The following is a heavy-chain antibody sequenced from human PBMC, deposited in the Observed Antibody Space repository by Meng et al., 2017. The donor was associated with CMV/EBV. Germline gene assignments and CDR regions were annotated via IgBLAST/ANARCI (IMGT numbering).Heavy chain of an antibody. Sequence: SETLSLTCTVSGGSISSYYWSWIRQPPGKGLEWIGYIYYSWSTNYNPSLKSRVTISVDTSKNQFSLKLSSVTAADTAVYYCARELEPSYGMDVWGQGTTVTVSS. D-gene: IGHD1-1*01. V-gene: IGHV4-59*01. CDR3: ARELEPSYGMDV. CDR1: GGSISSYY. J-gene: IGHJ6*02. CDR2: IYYSWST.